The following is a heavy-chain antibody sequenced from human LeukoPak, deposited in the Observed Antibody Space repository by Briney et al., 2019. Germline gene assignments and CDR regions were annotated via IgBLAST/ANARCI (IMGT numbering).Heavy chain of an antibody. J-gene: IGHJ4*02. Sequence: PGGSLRLSCAASGFTFSSYAMTWVRQAPGKGLEWVSVISGGGGTTYYADSVKGRFTISRDNSKNTLYLQMSSLRAEDTAVYCCAKESGIAAAGRNYFGYWGQGTLVTVSS. CDR2: ISGGGGTT. V-gene: IGHV3-23*01. CDR3: AKESGIAAAGRNYFGY. CDR1: GFTFSSYA. D-gene: IGHD6-13*01.